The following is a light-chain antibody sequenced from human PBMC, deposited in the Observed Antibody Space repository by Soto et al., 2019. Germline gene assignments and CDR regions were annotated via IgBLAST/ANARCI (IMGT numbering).Light chain of an antibody. J-gene: IGLJ3*02. Sequence: QAVVTQEPSFSVSPGGKVTLTCGLSSGSVSTSYYPSWYQQTPGQAPRTLIYSTNTRSSGVPGRFSASILGNKAALTITGAQADDESDYCCVLYMGSGIWVFGGGTKLTVL. CDR3: VLYMGSGIWV. CDR1: SGSVSTSYY. CDR2: STN. V-gene: IGLV8-61*01.